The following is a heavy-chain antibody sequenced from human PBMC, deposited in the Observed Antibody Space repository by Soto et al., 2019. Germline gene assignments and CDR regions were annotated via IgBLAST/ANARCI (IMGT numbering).Heavy chain of an antibody. CDR1: GGSFSGYY. D-gene: IGHD6-6*01. CDR3: ARKVYPLSSSPFDY. CDR2: INHSGST. V-gene: IGHV4-34*01. Sequence: SETLSLTCAVYGGSFSGYYWSWIRQPPWKGLEWIGEINHSGSTNYNPSLKSRVTISVDTSKNQFSLKLSSVTAADTAVYYCARKVYPLSSSPFDYWGKGTLVTVSS. J-gene: IGHJ4*02.